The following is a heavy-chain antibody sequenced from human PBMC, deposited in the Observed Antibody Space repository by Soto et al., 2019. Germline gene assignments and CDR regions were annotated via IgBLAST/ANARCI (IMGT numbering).Heavy chain of an antibody. V-gene: IGHV1-3*01. J-gene: IGHJ3*02. D-gene: IGHD3-22*01. Sequence: KFQGRVTITRDTSASTAYMELSSLRSEDTAVYYCARDHLRYYDSSGAGAFDIWGQGTMGTVSS. CDR3: ARDHLRYYDSSGAGAFDI.